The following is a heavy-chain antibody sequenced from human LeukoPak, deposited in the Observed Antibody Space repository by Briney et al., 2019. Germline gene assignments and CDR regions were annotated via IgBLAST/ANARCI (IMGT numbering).Heavy chain of an antibody. J-gene: IGHJ4*02. D-gene: IGHD4-17*01. CDR1: GFTFSSYA. CDR2: IYSGGST. Sequence: PGGSLRLSCAASGFTFSSYAMSWVRQAPGKGLEWVSVIYSGGSTYYADSVKGRFTISRDNSKNTLYLQMNSLRAEDTAVYYCARLRDYGDPRYYFDYWGQGTLVTVSS. CDR3: ARLRDYGDPRYYFDY. V-gene: IGHV3-66*04.